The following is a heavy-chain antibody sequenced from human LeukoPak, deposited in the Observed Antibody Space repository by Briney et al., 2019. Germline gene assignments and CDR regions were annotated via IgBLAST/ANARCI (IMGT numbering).Heavy chain of an antibody. CDR1: GFTFSSYG. J-gene: IGHJ4*02. Sequence: PGGSLRPSCAASGFTFSSYGMHWVRQAPGKGLEWVAFIRYDGSNTFYGDSVKGRFTISRDNSKNTLHLQMNSLKTEDTAMYYCAKGYQLFTFDFCGQGTLVTVSS. CDR3: AKGYQLFTFDF. CDR2: IRYDGSNT. V-gene: IGHV3-30*02. D-gene: IGHD2-2*01.